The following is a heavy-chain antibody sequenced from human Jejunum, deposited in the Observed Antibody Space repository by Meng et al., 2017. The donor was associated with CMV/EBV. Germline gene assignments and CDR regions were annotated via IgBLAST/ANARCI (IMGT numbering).Heavy chain of an antibody. CDR1: GFPFTNYA. J-gene: IGHJ4*02. CDR2: IKSKDLGEAT. Sequence: SGFPFTNYAMSWVRQAPGKGLEWVGLIKSKDLGEATDYAAPVKGRFTMSRDDSKNTLYLQMNSLEIEDTAVYYCTPLSGSGSDNNWGQGTLVTVSS. D-gene: IGHD1-26*01. V-gene: IGHV3-15*01. CDR3: TPLSGSGSDNN.